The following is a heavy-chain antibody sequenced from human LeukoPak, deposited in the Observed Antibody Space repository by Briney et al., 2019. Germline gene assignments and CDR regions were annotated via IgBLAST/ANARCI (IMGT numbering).Heavy chain of an antibody. Sequence: GGSLRLSRAASGLTLSRYTMNWVRQAPGKGLEWVSDISSNSATIHYADSVKGRFTIFRDNAKHLLYLQMYRLRAEDTAVYYGVREGDGSGNYPLDYWGQGTLVTVSS. J-gene: IGHJ4*02. CDR2: ISSNSATI. CDR1: GLTLSRYT. V-gene: IGHV3-48*01. CDR3: VREGDGSGNYPLDY. D-gene: IGHD3-10*01.